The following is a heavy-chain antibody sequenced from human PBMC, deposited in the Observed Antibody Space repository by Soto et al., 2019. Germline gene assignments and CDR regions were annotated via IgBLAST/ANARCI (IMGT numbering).Heavy chain of an antibody. V-gene: IGHV3-30*18. Sequence: QVQLVESGGGVVQPGRSLRLSCAASGFTFSSYGMHWVRQAPGKGLEWVAVISYDGSNKYYADSVKGRFTISRENSKKTLYLHMKSLRAEDMVVYYCAKVLSYCSSTSCYGYCYYYMDVWGKETTVTVSS. CDR3: AKVLSYCSSTSCYGYCYYYMDV. J-gene: IGHJ6*03. CDR2: ISYDGSNK. D-gene: IGHD2-2*01. CDR1: GFTFSSYG.